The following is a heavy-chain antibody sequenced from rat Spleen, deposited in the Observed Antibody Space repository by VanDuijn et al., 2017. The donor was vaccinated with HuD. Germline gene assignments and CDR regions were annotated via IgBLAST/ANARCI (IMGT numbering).Heavy chain of an antibody. V-gene: IGHV5-29*01. CDR1: GFTFSDYY. Sequence: EVQLVESDGGLVQPGGSLKLSCSASGFTFSDYYMAWVRQAPTKGLEWVTLISYDGSATYYRDSVKGRFTIPRDDAKSTLYLQMDSLRSEDTATYYCTRHPRYNNAHYWYFDFWGPGTMVTVSS. CDR3: TRHPRYNNAHYWYFDF. J-gene: IGHJ1*01. D-gene: IGHD1-5*01. CDR2: ISYDGSAT.